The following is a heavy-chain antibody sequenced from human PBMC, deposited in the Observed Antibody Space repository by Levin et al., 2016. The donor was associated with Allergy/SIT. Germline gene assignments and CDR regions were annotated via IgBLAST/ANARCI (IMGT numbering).Heavy chain of an antibody. CDR3: APKVELDAFDI. J-gene: IGHJ3*02. Sequence: SETLSLTCAVSGYSISSGYYWGWIRQPPGKGLEWIGSIYHSGSTYYNPSLKSRVTISVDTSKNQFSLKLSSVTAADTAVYYCAPKVELDAFDIWGQGTMVTVS. D-gene: IGHD1-7*01. CDR2: IYHSGST. V-gene: IGHV4-38-2*01. CDR1: GYSISSGYY.